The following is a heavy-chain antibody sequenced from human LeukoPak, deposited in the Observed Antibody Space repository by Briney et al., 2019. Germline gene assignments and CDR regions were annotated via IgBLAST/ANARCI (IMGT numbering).Heavy chain of an antibody. V-gene: IGHV4-61*01. CDR3: VRAGSNDSGRPSFDP. D-gene: IGHD3-10*01. Sequence: SESLSLTCTVSGGPVSSASYYWNWVRQPPGKGLEWIGHIYYRESTNYNPSLNSRVTISVDTSSNQFSLKLNSVTTTDTAVYYCVRAGSNDSGRPSFDPWGQGTLVTVSS. CDR2: IYYREST. J-gene: IGHJ5*02. CDR1: GGPVSSASYY.